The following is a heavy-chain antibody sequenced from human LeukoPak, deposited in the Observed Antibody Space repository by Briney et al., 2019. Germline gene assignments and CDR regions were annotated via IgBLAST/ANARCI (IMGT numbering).Heavy chain of an antibody. V-gene: IGHV3-7*01. CDR3: ARDLLAVAATGIGFDD. Sequence: GGSLRLSCAASGFTFSRNWMNWVRKAPGKGLEWVANIKQDGSEKYYVDSVKGRFTISRDNAKNSLYLQMNSLRAEDTAVYYCARDLLAVAATGIGFDDWGQGTLVTVSS. CDR1: GFTFSRNW. D-gene: IGHD6-19*01. CDR2: IKQDGSEK. J-gene: IGHJ4*02.